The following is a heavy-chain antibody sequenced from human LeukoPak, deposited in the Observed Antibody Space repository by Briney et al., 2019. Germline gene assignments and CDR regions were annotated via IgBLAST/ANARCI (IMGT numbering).Heavy chain of an antibody. V-gene: IGHV4-34*01. CDR3: ARGRKRTGYNLRSFDY. D-gene: IGHD5-24*01. CDR1: GGSFSGYY. Sequence: PSETLSLTCAVYGGSFSGYYWSWIRQPPGKGLEWIGEINHSGSTKYNPSLKSRVTISVDTSKNQFSLKLSSVTAADTAVYYCARGRKRTGYNLRSFDYWGQGTLVTVSS. CDR2: INHSGST. J-gene: IGHJ4*02.